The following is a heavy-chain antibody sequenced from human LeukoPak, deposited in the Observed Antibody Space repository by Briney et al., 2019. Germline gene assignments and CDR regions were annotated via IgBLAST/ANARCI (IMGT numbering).Heavy chain of an antibody. J-gene: IGHJ4*02. CDR1: GYTFTSYG. CDR3: ASQYCSGGSCYPRSFDY. V-gene: IGHV1-18*01. Sequence: GASVKVSCKASGYTFTSYGISWVRQAPGQGLEWMGWISAYNGNTNYAQKLQGRVTMTTDTSTSTAYMELSSLRSEDTAVYYCASQYCSGGSCYPRSFDYWGQGTLVTVSS. CDR2: ISAYNGNT. D-gene: IGHD2-15*01.